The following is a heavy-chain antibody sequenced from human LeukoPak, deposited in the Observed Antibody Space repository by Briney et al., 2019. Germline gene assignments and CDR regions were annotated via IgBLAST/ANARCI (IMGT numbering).Heavy chain of an antibody. CDR3: ARGGYSSSSVDY. J-gene: IGHJ4*02. CDR2: IKQDGSEK. Sequence: PGGSLRLSCAASGFTFSSYWMTWVRQAPGKGLEWVANIKQDGSEKFYVDSVKGRFTISRDNAKNSLHLQMNSLRAEDTAVYYCARGGYSSSSVDYWGQGTLVTVSS. CDR1: GFTFSSYW. V-gene: IGHV3-7*01. D-gene: IGHD6-6*01.